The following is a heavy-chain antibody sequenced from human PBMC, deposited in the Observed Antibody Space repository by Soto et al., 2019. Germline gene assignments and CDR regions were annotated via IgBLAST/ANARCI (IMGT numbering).Heavy chain of an antibody. CDR2: IYTSVTT. CDR3: VGDQGYYYSGTDV. V-gene: IGHV4-4*07. Sequence: SETLSLTCTVSGDSISNYYCSWIRQPAGKVREWIGRIYTSVTTYYNSSLKSRVTMSVDTSKNQLSLKLGSVTAADTAVYFCVGDQGYYYSGTDVWGQGTTVTASS. J-gene: IGHJ6*02. CDR1: GDSISNYY.